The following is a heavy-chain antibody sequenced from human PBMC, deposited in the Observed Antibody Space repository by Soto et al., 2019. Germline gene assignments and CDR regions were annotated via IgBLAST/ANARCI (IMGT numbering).Heavy chain of an antibody. CDR3: ARETGVPAAYYYGMDV. CDR1: GFTFSSYA. D-gene: IGHD2-15*01. V-gene: IGHV3-30-3*01. J-gene: IGHJ6*02. Sequence: QVQLVESGGGVVQPGRSLRLSCAASGFTFSSYAMHWVRQAPGKGLEWVAVISYDGSNKYYADSVKGRFTISRDNSKNTLYLQMNSMRAEDTAVYYCARETGVPAAYYYGMDVWGQGTTVTVSS. CDR2: ISYDGSNK.